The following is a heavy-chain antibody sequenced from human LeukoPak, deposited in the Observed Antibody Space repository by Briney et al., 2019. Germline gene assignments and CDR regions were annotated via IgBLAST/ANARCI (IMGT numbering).Heavy chain of an antibody. V-gene: IGHV4-34*01. CDR3: ARGRQDVTMIVVVMTAVSYYLDV. J-gene: IGHJ6*03. CDR1: GGSFSGYY. Sequence: PSETLSLTCAVYGGSFSGYYWTWIRQTPEKGLEWIGEMNPSGSTNYNPSLKSRVTISVDPSKNHFSLELSSVTAADTAVYYCARGRQDVTMIVVVMTAVSYYLDVWGKGTTVTVS. D-gene: IGHD3-22*01. CDR2: MNPSGST.